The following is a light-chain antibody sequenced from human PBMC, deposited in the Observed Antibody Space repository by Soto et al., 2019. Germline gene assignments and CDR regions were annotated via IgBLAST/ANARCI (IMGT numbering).Light chain of an antibody. V-gene: IGKV1-39*01. J-gene: IGKJ5*01. CDR3: QQSYSTLFP. CDR1: QSISSY. CDR2: AAS. Sequence: DIQMTQSPSSLSASVGDRVTITCRASQSISSYLNWYQQKPGKAPKLLIYAASSLQSGVPSRFSGSGSGTDFTLTISSLQPEEFATYYCQQSYSTLFPFGQGTRLEIK.